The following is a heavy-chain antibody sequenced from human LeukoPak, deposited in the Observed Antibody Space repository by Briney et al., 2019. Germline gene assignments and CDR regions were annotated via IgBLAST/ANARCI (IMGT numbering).Heavy chain of an antibody. CDR3: ARDKLGIHWFDP. J-gene: IGHJ5*02. D-gene: IGHD7-27*01. CDR1: GYTFASYG. Sequence: ASVKVSCKASGYTFASYGISWVRQAPGQGLEWMGWISAYNGNTNYAQKLQGRVTMTTDTSTSTAYMELRSLRSDDTAVYYCARDKLGIHWFDPWGQGTLVTVSS. CDR2: ISAYNGNT. V-gene: IGHV1-18*01.